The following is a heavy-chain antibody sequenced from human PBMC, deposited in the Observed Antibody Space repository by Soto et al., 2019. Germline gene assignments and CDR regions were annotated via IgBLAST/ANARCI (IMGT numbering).Heavy chain of an antibody. CDR2: ISGSGGST. V-gene: IGHV3-23*01. CDR1: GFTFSSYA. Sequence: GGSLRLSCAASGFTFSSYAMSWVRQAPGKGLEWVSAISGSGGSTYYADSVKGRFTISRDNSKNTLYLQMNSLRAEDTAVYYCAKDRNTVTNYYYYGMDVWGQGTTVTASS. CDR3: AKDRNTVTNYYYYGMDV. J-gene: IGHJ6*02. D-gene: IGHD4-17*01.